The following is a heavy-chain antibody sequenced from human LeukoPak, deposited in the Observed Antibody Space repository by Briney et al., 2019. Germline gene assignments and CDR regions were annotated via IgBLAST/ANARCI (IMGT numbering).Heavy chain of an antibody. D-gene: IGHD3/OR15-3a*01. Sequence: PGGSLRLSCAVSGFTFSTYGMDWVRQAPGKGLEWVAVISYDGSNKYYADSVKGRFTISRDNSKNTLYLQMNSLRAEDTAVYYCAVVDTNWFDPWGQGTLVTVSS. CDR1: GFTFSTYG. CDR3: AVVDTNWFDP. CDR2: ISYDGSNK. V-gene: IGHV3-30*03. J-gene: IGHJ5*02.